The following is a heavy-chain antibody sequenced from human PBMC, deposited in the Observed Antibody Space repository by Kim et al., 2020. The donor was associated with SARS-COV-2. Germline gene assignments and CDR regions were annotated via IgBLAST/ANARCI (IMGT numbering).Heavy chain of an antibody. Sequence: SETLSLTCTVSGGSISSGGYYWSWIRQHPLKGLVWFWYFYYIVITYYNPSLKSRVTISVDTSKNQFSLKLSSVSAADTAVYYCARVEGITIFGVVIIGAFDIWGQGTMVTVSS. CDR3: ARVEGITIFGVVIIGAFDI. V-gene: IGHV4-31*03. CDR1: GGSISSGGYY. D-gene: IGHD3-3*01. CDR2: FYYIVIT. J-gene: IGHJ3*02.